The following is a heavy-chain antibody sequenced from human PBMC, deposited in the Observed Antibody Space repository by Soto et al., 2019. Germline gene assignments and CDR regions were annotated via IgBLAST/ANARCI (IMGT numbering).Heavy chain of an antibody. CDR1: GFTFSSYS. V-gene: IGHV3-21*01. CDR3: ASVPVVVPAALNIYYYYYMDV. CDR2: ISSSSSYI. J-gene: IGHJ6*03. Sequence: PGGSLRLSCAASGFTFSSYSMNWVRQAPGKGLEWVSSISSSSSYIYYADSVKGRFTISRDNAKNSLYLQMNSRRAEDTAVYYCASVPVVVPAALNIYYYYYMDVWGKGTTVTVSS. D-gene: IGHD2-2*01.